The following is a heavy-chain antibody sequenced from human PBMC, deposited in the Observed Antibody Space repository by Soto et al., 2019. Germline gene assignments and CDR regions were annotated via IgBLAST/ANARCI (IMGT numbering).Heavy chain of an antibody. CDR1: GGSISSYY. CDR3: AGGATTGVDY. CDR2: IYYSGST. D-gene: IGHD1-26*01. Sequence: PSETLSLTCTVSGGSISSYYWSWIRQPPGKGLEWIGYIYYSGSTNYNPSLKSRVTISVDTSKNQFSLKLSSVTAADTAVYYCAGGATTGVDYWGQGTLVTVSS. V-gene: IGHV4-59*01. J-gene: IGHJ4*02.